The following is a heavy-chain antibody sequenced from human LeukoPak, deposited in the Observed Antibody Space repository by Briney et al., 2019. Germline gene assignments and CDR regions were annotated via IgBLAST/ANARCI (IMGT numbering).Heavy chain of an antibody. CDR3: ARYGSGKNYIDPFDF. D-gene: IGHD3-10*01. V-gene: IGHV3-48*01. CDR1: GFSFSRHA. CDR2: ISGGSDII. Sequence: GGSLRLSCAASGFSFSRHAMNWVRQAPGLGLEWISHISGGSDIIEYADSVKGRFTISRDNGRGSLYLQMNSLRVEDTAVYYCARYGSGKNYIDPFDFWGQGTLVAVSS. J-gene: IGHJ4*02.